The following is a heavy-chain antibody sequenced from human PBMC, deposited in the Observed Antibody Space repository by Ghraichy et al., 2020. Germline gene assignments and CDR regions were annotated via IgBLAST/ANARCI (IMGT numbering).Heavy chain of an antibody. Sequence: GGSLRLSCAASGFTFTNYAMSWVRQAPGKGLEWVSGISGSGIGTYYADSVKGRFTISRDNSKNTVSLQMNSLKAEDTAVYYCAKTRKNGYNSVNNWGQGTLVTVSS. D-gene: IGHD5-24*01. J-gene: IGHJ4*02. CDR3: AKTRKNGYNSVNN. CDR1: GFTFTNYA. V-gene: IGHV3-23*01. CDR2: ISGSGIGT.